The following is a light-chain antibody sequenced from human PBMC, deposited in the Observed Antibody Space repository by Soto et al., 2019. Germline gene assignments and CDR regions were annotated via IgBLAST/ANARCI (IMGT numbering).Light chain of an antibody. J-gene: IGKJ5*01. Sequence: EIVLTQSPGTLSLSPGERATLSCKASQSVSSSYLAWYRQKPGQAPRLLIHGASSRATGIPDRVSGSGSGTDFTLPISRLEPEDFAVYYCQQYGSSPSITFGQGTRLDIK. V-gene: IGKV3-20*01. CDR2: GAS. CDR1: QSVSSSY. CDR3: QQYGSSPSIT.